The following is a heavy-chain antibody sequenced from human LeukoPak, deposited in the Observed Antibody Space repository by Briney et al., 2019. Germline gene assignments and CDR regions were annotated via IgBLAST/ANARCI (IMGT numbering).Heavy chain of an antibody. CDR3: ARHDIAMASFDY. Sequence: SETLSLTCPVSGGSIRSSSSCWGWIRQPPGKGLEWIGSIYYSGSTYYNPSLKSRVTLSVDTSKNQFSLKLSPVTAADTAVYYCARHDIAMASFDYWGQGILVTVYS. CDR1: GGSIRSSSSC. V-gene: IGHV4-39*01. J-gene: IGHJ4*02. CDR2: IYYSGST. D-gene: IGHD5-18*01.